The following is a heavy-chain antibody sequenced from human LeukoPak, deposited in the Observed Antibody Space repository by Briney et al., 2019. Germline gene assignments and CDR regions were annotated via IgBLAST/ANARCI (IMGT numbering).Heavy chain of an antibody. J-gene: IGHJ4*02. CDR2: ISYDGSNK. CDR1: GFTFSSYA. D-gene: IGHD3-22*01. CDR3: ARDGYYYDSSGYYYIDY. Sequence: GGSLRLSCAASGFTFSSYAMHWVRQAPGKGLEWVAVISYDGSNKYYADSVKGRFTISRDNSKNTLYPQMNSLRAEDTAVYYCARDGYYYDSSGYYYIDYWGQGTLVTVSS. V-gene: IGHV3-30-3*01.